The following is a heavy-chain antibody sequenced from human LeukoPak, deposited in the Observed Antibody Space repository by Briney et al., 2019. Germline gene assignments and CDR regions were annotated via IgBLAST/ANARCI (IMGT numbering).Heavy chain of an antibody. CDR1: GVSISSSSYY. CDR2: IYYSGST. D-gene: IGHD6-13*01. Sequence: YPSETLSLTCTVSGVSISSSSYYWGWIRQPPGKGLEWIGSIYYSGSTYYNPSLKSRVTISVDTSKNQFSLKLSSVTAADTAVYYCARPFLAAAGTGYWFDPWGQGTLVTVSS. V-gene: IGHV4-39*01. CDR3: ARPFLAAAGTGYWFDP. J-gene: IGHJ5*02.